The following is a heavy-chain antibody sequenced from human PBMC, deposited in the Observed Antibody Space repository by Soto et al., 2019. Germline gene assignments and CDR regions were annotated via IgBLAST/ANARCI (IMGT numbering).Heavy chain of an antibody. J-gene: IGHJ6*02. CDR2: INHSGST. CDR1: GGSFSGYY. CDR3: ARGRYSSSWYYYYYYGMDV. Sequence: KPSETLSLTCAVYGGSFSGYYWSWIRQPPGKGLEWIGEINHSGSTNYNPSLKSRVTISVDTSKNQFSLKLSSVTAADTAVYYCARGRYSSSWYYYYYYGMDVWGQGTTVTVSS. V-gene: IGHV4-34*01. D-gene: IGHD6-13*01.